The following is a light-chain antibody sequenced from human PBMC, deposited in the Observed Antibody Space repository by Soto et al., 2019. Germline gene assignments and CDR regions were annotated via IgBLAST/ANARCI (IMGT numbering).Light chain of an antibody. V-gene: IGLV2-23*02. CDR3: CSYAGVNTFYV. CDR2: GVS. Sequence: QSVLTQPASVSGSPGQSITISCTGTSSDVGSYNLVSWYQQHPGKAPKLMIYGVSKGPSGVSDRFSGSKSGDTASLTISGLQAEDEADYYCCSYAGVNTFYVFGTGTKVTVL. CDR1: SSDVGSYNL. J-gene: IGLJ1*01.